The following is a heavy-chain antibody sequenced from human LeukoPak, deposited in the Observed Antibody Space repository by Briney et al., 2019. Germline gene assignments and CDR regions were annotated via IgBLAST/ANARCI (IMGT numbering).Heavy chain of an antibody. CDR2: ISYDGSNK. CDR1: GFTFSGNG. Sequence: GGSLRLSCAASGFTFSGNGMHWVRQAPGKGLEWVAVISYDGSNKYYADSVKGRFTISRDNSKNTLYLQMNSLRAEDTAVYYCAKDSSLWKGYFDYWGQGTLVTVSS. J-gene: IGHJ4*02. V-gene: IGHV3-30*18. CDR3: AKDSSLWKGYFDY. D-gene: IGHD3-10*01.